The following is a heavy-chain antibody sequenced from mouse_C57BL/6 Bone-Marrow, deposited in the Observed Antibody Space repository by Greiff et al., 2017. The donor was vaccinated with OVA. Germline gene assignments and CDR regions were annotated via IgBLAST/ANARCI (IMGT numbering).Heavy chain of an antibody. J-gene: IGHJ3*01. CDR3: ARSSEGYSNLKTWFAY. CDR2: INPNNGGT. V-gene: IGHV1-26*01. Sequence: EVQLQQSGPELVKPGASVKISCKASGYTFTDYYMNWVKQSHGKSLEWIGDINPNNGGTSYNQKFKGKATLTVDKSSSTAYMELRSLTSEDSAVYYCARSSEGYSNLKTWFAYWGQGTLVTVSA. CDR1: GYTFTDYY. D-gene: IGHD2-5*01.